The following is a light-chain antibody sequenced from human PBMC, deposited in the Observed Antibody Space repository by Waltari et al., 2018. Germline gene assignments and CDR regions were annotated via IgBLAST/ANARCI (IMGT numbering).Light chain of an antibody. V-gene: IGKV4-1*01. CDR1: QSVLYSPNNKNY. CDR2: WAS. CDR3: QQFYTTPMT. Sequence: DIVMTQSPDSLAVSLGERATINCKCSQSVLYSPNNKNYVAWYQQKPGQPPKLLVDWASTRESGVPDRFSAGGSGTDFTLTISSLQAEDVAVYYCQQFYTTPMTFGQGTRLEIK. J-gene: IGKJ5*01.